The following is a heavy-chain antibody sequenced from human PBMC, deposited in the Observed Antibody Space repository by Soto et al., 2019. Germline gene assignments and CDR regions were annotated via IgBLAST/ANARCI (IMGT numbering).Heavy chain of an antibody. CDR1: GGSMSNGGYY. D-gene: IGHD4-4*01. V-gene: IGHV4-31*03. J-gene: IGHJ4*02. CDR3: ARGAPYISFDY. Sequence: QVQLQESGPGLVKPSQTLSLTCTVSGGSMSNGGYYWNWIRQHPGRGLEWIGYIYYSGNTYYNPSLKSRVTISVDTSKNQFSLNLSSVTAADTAVYYCARGAPYISFDYWGQGTLVTVSS. CDR2: IYYSGNT.